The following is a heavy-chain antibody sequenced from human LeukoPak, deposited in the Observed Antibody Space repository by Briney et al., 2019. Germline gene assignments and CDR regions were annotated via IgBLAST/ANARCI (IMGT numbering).Heavy chain of an antibody. J-gene: IGHJ6*03. V-gene: IGHV3-30*01. Sequence: AGRSLRLSCAASGFAFSSYAMHWVRQAPGKGLEWVAVISYDGSNKYYADSVKGRFTISRDNSKNTLYLQMNSLRAEDTAVYYFARSRYDYSNYVYYYYYMDVWGKGTTVTVSS. CDR1: GFAFSSYA. CDR3: ARSRYDYSNYVYYYYYMDV. CDR2: ISYDGSNK. D-gene: IGHD4-11*01.